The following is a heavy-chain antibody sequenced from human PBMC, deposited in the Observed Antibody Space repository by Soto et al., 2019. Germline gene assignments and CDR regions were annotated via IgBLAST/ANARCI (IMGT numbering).Heavy chain of an antibody. CDR1: GGSISSGDYY. Sequence: PSETLSLTCTVSGGSISSGDYYWSWIRQPPGKGLEWIGYIYYSGSTYYNPSLKSRVTISLDTSKNQFSLKLSSVTAADTAVYYCARGPSGDKVHYWGQGALVTVSS. D-gene: IGHD7-27*01. J-gene: IGHJ4*02. V-gene: IGHV4-30-4*01. CDR3: ARGPSGDKVHY. CDR2: IYYSGST.